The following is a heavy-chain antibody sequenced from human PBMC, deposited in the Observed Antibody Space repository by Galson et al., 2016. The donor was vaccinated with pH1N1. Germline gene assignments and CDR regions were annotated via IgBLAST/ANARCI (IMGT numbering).Heavy chain of an antibody. Sequence: PALVKPTQTLTLTCTFSGFSIHSSGMGVGWIRQPPGQALEWLAVIYWDDDKRYSLSLKSRLTISKDTSKNQVVLTMTYMDPVDTGTYYCAHREVMITNAFDFWGRGTMVTVSS. V-gene: IGHV2-5*08. D-gene: IGHD3-10*01. CDR3: AHREVMITNAFDF. CDR1: GFSIHSSGMG. CDR2: IYWDDDK. J-gene: IGHJ3*01.